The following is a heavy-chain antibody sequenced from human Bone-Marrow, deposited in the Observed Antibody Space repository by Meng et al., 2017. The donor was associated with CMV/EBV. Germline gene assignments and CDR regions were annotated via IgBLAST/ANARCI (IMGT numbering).Heavy chain of an antibody. D-gene: IGHD4-17*01. J-gene: IGHJ5*02. Sequence: SETLSLTCTVSGGSISSDDYYWSWIRRPPGKGLEWIGYIYYSGNTYYNPSLKSRLTISVDTSKNQFSLKLNSVTAADTALYYCARTTVTTGGWFDPWGQGTLVAVSS. CDR3: ARTTVTTGGWFDP. CDR2: IYYSGNT. CDR1: GGSISSDDYY. V-gene: IGHV4-30-4*08.